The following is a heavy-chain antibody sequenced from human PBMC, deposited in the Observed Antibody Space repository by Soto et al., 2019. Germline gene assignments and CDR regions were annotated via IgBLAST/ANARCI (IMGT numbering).Heavy chain of an antibody. D-gene: IGHD2-2*02. J-gene: IGHJ5*02. Sequence: ASVKVSCKASGGTFSSYAISWVRQAPGQGLEWMGGIIPIFGTANYAQKFQGRVTITADESTSTAYMELSSLRSEDTAVYYCASLTCSSTSCYTRLGGGWFDTWGQGTLVT. CDR3: ASLTCSSTSCYTRLGGGWFDT. CDR1: GGTFSSYA. V-gene: IGHV1-69*13. CDR2: IIPIFGTA.